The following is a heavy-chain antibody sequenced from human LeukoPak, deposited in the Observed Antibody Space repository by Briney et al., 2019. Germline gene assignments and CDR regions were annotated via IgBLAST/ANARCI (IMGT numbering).Heavy chain of an antibody. CDR3: ARRVRGIAAAGAFDY. CDR1: GFTFSSYA. V-gene: IGHV3-66*04. J-gene: IGHJ4*02. Sequence: PGGSLRLSCAASGFTFSSYAMSWVRQAPGKGLEWVSVIYSGGSTYYADSVKGRFTISRDNAKNSLYLQMNSLRAEDTAVYYCARRVRGIAAAGAFDYWGQGTLVTVSS. CDR2: IYSGGST. D-gene: IGHD6-13*01.